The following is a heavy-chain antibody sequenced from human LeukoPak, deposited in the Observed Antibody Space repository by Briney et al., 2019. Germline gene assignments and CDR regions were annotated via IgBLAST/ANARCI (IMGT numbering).Heavy chain of an antibody. CDR1: GGSIRSSYYY. D-gene: IGHD3-3*01. Sequence: SETLSLTCTVSGGSIRSSYYYWGWIRQPPGKGLEWIGSIYYSGSTNYNPSLKSRVTISVDTSKNQFSLKLSSVTAADTAVYYCARVNYDFWIYYYGMDVWGQGTTVTVSS. CDR3: ARVNYDFWIYYYGMDV. V-gene: IGHV4-39*07. J-gene: IGHJ6*02. CDR2: IYYSGST.